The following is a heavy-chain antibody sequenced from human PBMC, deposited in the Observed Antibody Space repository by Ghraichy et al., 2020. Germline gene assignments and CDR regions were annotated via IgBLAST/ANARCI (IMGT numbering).Heavy chain of an antibody. CDR3: ARHAGGYSGYDYGSWFDP. J-gene: IGHJ5*02. D-gene: IGHD5-12*01. CDR2: IYTSGST. CDR1: GGSISSYY. V-gene: IGHV4-4*09. Sequence: SETLSLTCTVSGGSISSYYWSWIRQPPGKGLEWIGYIYTSGSTNYNPSLKSRVTISVDTSKNQFSLKLSSVTAADTAVYYCARHAGGYSGYDYGSWFDPWGQGTLVTVSS.